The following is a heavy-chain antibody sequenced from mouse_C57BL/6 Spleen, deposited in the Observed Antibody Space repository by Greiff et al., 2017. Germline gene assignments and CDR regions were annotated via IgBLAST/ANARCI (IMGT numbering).Heavy chain of an antibody. J-gene: IGHJ2*01. Sequence: QVQLKQSGAELARPGASVTLSCKASGYTFTDYEMHWVKQTPVHGLEWIGAIDPETGGTAYNQKFKGKAILTADKSSSTAYMELRSLTSEDSAVYYYTRDDSHFDYWGQGTTLTVSS. CDR3: TRDDSHFDY. CDR2: IDPETGGT. V-gene: IGHV1-15*01. CDR1: GYTFTDYE.